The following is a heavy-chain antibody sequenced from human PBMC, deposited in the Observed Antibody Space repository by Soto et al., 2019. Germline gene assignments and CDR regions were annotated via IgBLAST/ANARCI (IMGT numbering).Heavy chain of an antibody. D-gene: IGHD3-9*01. J-gene: IGHJ4*02. CDR2: IDYSGRT. Sequence: PSETLSLTCTVSGDSITNNDWGWIRQPPGKGLEWIGDIDYSGRTNYNPSLKSRVSISVDTSKSQLSLKLNSVTAADTAVYYCARIGLYYDILTVEDYWGQGTLVTVSS. CDR1: GDSITNND. CDR3: ARIGLYYDILTVEDY. V-gene: IGHV4-59*08.